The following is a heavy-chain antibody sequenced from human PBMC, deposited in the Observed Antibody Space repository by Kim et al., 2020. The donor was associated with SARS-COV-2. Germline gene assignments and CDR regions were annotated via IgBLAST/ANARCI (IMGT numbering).Heavy chain of an antibody. J-gene: IGHJ5*01. Sequence: YDAALMKGRFTISRDNSKNTLYVQINTLRTEGTAMYYCAKDMMYSSGWLDSWGQGTLVAVAS. V-gene: IGHV3-23*01. D-gene: IGHD6-19*01. CDR3: AKDMMYSSGWLDS.